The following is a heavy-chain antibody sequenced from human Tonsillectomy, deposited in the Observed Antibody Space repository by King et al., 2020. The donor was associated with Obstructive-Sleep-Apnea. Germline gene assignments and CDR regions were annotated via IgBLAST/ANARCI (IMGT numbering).Heavy chain of an antibody. Sequence: VQLQESGPGLVRPSQTLSLTCSVSGGSLSNSGYYWSWIRQHPGKGLEWIGYIFYNGNTDYNPSLKSRLTISVDTTKNQFSLKLTSVTAADTAVYYCAGVALGKGTFDIWGQGATVAVSS. J-gene: IGHJ3*02. CDR1: GGSLSNSGYY. CDR2: IFYNGNT. V-gene: IGHV4-31*03. D-gene: IGHD7-27*01. CDR3: AGVALGKGTFDI.